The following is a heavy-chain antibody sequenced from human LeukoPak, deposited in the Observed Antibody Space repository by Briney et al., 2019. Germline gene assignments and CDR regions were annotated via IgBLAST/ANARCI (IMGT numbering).Heavy chain of an antibody. CDR3: ARDVVNYDILTGYYTP. D-gene: IGHD3-9*01. CDR1: GFTFSSYS. CDR2: ISSSSSYI. J-gene: IGHJ5*02. V-gene: IGHV3-21*01. Sequence: GGTLRLSCAASGFTFSSYSMNWVRQAPGKGLEWVSSISSSSSYIYYADLVKGRFTISRDNAKNSLYLQMNSLRAEDTAVYYCARDVVNYDILTGYYTPWGQGTLVTVSS.